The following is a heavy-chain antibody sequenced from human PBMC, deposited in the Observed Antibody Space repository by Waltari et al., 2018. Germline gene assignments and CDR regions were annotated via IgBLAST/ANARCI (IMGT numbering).Heavy chain of an antibody. V-gene: IGHV4-59*01. Sequence: QVQLQESGSGLVKPSETLSLTCTASGGSISSSYWSWIRQPPGKGLEWIGYIYYSGSTNYNPSLKSRVTISVDTSKNQFSLKLSSVTAADTAVYYCARVAVTTIDAFDIWGQGTMVTVSS. D-gene: IGHD4-17*01. J-gene: IGHJ3*02. CDR1: GGSISSSY. CDR2: IYYSGST. CDR3: ARVAVTTIDAFDI.